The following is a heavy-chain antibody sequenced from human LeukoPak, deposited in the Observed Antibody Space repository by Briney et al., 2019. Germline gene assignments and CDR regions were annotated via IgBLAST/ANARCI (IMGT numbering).Heavy chain of an antibody. CDR2: IYSGDNT. V-gene: IGHV3-66*02. CDR3: AGRRVLDASFDY. CDR1: GFTFSNNY. D-gene: IGHD3-16*01. Sequence: GGSLRLSCAASGFTFSNNYMSWVRQAPGKGLEWVSVIYSGDNTYYVESVKCRFTISRDNSKNTLFLQMNRLRAEDTAVYYCAGRRVLDASFDYWGQGTLVTVSS. J-gene: IGHJ4*02.